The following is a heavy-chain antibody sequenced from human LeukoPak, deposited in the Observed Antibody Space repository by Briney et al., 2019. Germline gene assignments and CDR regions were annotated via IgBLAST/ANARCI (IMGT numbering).Heavy chain of an antibody. V-gene: IGHV4-59*01. CDR1: GGSISSYY. CDR2: IYYSGST. J-gene: IGHJ4*02. Sequence: SETLSLTCTVSGGSISSYYWSWIRQPPGKGLEWIGYIYYSGSTNYNPSLKGRVTISVDTSKNQFSLKLSSVTAADTAVYYCAGSSSWYTSETAFDYWGQGTLVTVSS. CDR3: AGSSSWYTSETAFDY. D-gene: IGHD6-13*01.